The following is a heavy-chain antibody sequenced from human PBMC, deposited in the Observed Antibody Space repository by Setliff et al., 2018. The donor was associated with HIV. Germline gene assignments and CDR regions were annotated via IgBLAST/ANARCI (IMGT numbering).Heavy chain of an antibody. D-gene: IGHD6-19*01. CDR3: ARQGAVTGHSFDF. CDR1: GGSISSSNW. Sequence: PSETLSLTCAVSGGSISSSNWGSWVRQPPGKGLEWIGEIYHNGNTYYSPALKSRVTISIDTSRNRFSLRLSSVTAADSAVYYCARQGAVTGHSFDFWGQGALVTVSS. CDR2: IYHNGNT. V-gene: IGHV4-4*02. J-gene: IGHJ4*02.